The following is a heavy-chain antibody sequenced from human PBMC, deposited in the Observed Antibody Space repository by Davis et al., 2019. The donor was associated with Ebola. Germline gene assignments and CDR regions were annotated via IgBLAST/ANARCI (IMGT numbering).Heavy chain of an antibody. J-gene: IGHJ3*02. CDR2: INPNDGRT. CDR1: GYTFTNYY. CDR3: TTPGGQDSGYDVFDI. D-gene: IGHD5-12*01. V-gene: IGHV1-46*03. Sequence: ASVTVSCKASGYTFTNYYMHWLRQAPGQGLEWMGMINPNDGRTIYAQKFQGRVTVTRDTSTTTAYMDLSSLRSEDTALYYCTTPGGQDSGYDVFDIWGQGTMVTVSS.